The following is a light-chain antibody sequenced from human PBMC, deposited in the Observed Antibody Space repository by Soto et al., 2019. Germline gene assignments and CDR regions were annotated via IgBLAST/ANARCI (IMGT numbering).Light chain of an antibody. J-gene: IGKJ2*01. Sequence: DIVMTQSPDSLAVSLGERATINCKSSQSVLYSSNNKNYLAWYKQRPGQPPKLLIYWASTREYWVPDRFSGMGSGTDFTLPITSLQAEDVAVYYCQQYESTPPTFGQGTKVEIK. V-gene: IGKV4-1*01. CDR3: QQYESTPPT. CDR2: WAS. CDR1: QSVLYSSNNKNY.